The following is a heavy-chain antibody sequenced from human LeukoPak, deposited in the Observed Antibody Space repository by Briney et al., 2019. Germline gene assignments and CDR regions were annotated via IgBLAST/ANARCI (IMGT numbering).Heavy chain of an antibody. CDR3: ARVGGSLPDAFDI. CDR2: ISSNGGIT. CDR1: GITFRTYA. V-gene: IGHV3-64*01. D-gene: IGHD2-15*01. Sequence: GSLRLSCAASGITFRTYAMHWVRQAPGKGLEHVSAISSNGGITYYANSVKGRFTISRDNSKNTLYLQMGSLRAEDMAVYYCARVGGSLPDAFDIWGQGTMVTVSS. J-gene: IGHJ3*02.